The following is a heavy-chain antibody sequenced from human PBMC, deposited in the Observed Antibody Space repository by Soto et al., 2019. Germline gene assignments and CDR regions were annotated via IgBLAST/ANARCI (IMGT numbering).Heavy chain of an antibody. D-gene: IGHD6-19*01. V-gene: IGHV1-3*01. Sequence: QVQLVQSGAEVKKPGASVKVSCKASGYTFTSYAMHWVRQAPGQRLEWMGWINAGNGNTKYSQKFQGSVTITRDTSESTAYMELSSVRSEDTAVYYCAGAVAEGYYYYYGMDVWGQGTTVTVSS. CDR3: AGAVAEGYYYYYGMDV. CDR1: GYTFTSYA. CDR2: INAGNGNT. J-gene: IGHJ6*02.